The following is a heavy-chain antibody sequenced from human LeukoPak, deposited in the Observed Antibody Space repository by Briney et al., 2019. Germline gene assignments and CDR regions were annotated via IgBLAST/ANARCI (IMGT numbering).Heavy chain of an antibody. V-gene: IGHV3-30*04. D-gene: IGHD6-13*01. J-gene: IGHJ4*02. CDR1: GFTFSSYA. CDR2: ISYDGSNK. CDR3: ARIAAAVSDY. Sequence: GGSLRLSCAASGFTFSSYAMHWVRQAPGKGPEWVAVISYDGSNKYYADSVKGRFTISRDNSKNTLYLQMNSLRAEDTAVYYWARIAAAVSDYWGQGPLVTVSS.